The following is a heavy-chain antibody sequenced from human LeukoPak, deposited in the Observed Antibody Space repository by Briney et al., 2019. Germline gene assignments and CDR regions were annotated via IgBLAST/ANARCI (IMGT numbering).Heavy chain of an antibody. Sequence: SETLSLTCTVSGGSISSYYWSWIRQPPGKGPEWIGYIYYSGSTNYNPSLKSRVTISVDTSKNQFSLKLSSVTAADTAVYYCAVYYDFWSGYYSRGVFDYWGQGTLVTVSP. D-gene: IGHD3-3*01. CDR1: GGSISSYY. J-gene: IGHJ4*02. V-gene: IGHV4-59*01. CDR3: AVYYDFWSGYYSRGVFDY. CDR2: IYYSGST.